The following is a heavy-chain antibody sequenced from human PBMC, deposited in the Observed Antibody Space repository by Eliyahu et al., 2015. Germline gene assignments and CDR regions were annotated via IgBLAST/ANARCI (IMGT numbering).Heavy chain of an antibody. Sequence: QLQLQESGPGLVKPSETLSLTCTVXGGSLXSSSYYWGWIRQPPGKGLEWIGSIYYSGSTYYNPSLKSRVTISVDTSKNQFSLKLSSVTAADTAVYYCARRSSSGLNWFDPWGQGTLVTVSS. D-gene: IGHD6-19*01. CDR2: IYYSGST. V-gene: IGHV4-39*01. CDR1: GGSLXSSSYY. CDR3: ARRSSSGLNWFDP. J-gene: IGHJ5*02.